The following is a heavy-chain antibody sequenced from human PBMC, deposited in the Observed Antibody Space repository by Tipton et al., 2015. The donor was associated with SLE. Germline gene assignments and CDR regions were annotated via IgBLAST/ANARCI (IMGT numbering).Heavy chain of an antibody. V-gene: IGHV4-34*01. Sequence: LRLSCAVSRGSFSGYAWNWIRQAPGKGPEWIGEITHFRTTNYNPSLNSVATISLDTSRNQFSLNLRSVTAADTAVYYCARRYTAKTFDHWGQGTLVTVSS. D-gene: IGHD5-18*01. J-gene: IGHJ4*02. CDR3: ARRYTAKTFDH. CDR1: RGSFSGYA. CDR2: ITHFRTT.